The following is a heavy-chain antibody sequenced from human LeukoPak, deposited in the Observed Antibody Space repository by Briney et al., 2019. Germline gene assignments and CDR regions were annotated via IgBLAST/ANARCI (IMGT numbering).Heavy chain of an antibody. D-gene: IGHD6-13*01. V-gene: IGHV4-38-2*01. CDR3: ARYRGYYSSSYDY. Sequence: PSETLSLTCAVSGYSISSGYYWGWIRQPPGKGLEWIGSIYHSGSTYYNPSLKSRVTISVDTSKNQFSLKLSSVTAADTAVYYCARYRGYYSSSYDYWGQGTLVTVSS. CDR1: GYSISSGYY. J-gene: IGHJ4*02. CDR2: IYHSGST.